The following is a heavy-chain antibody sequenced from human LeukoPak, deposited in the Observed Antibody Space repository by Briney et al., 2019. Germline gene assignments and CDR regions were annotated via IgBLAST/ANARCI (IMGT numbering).Heavy chain of an antibody. J-gene: IGHJ4*02. Sequence: ASVKVSCKASGYTFTIYGISWVRQAPGQGLEWMGWISAYNGNTNYTQKLQGRVTITTDTSTRTAYMELRSLRSDDTAVYYCARNAQVGATPHVSDYWGQGTLVTVSS. CDR1: GYTFTIYG. D-gene: IGHD1-26*01. CDR3: ARNAQVGATPHVSDY. CDR2: ISAYNGNT. V-gene: IGHV1-18*01.